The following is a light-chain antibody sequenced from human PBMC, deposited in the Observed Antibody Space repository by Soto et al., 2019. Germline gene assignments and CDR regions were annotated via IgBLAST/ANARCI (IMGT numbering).Light chain of an antibody. CDR1: QSVRTY. J-gene: IGKJ4*01. V-gene: IGKV3-11*01. CDR2: DAS. CDR3: HQRQSWPRT. Sequence: EIVLTQSPVTLSLSPGERATLSCRASQSVRTYLAWYQVKPGQAPRLLIYDASSRASGVPARFSGSGSGTDFTLTISSLEPEDFAVYYCHQRQSWPRTFGGGTKVDI.